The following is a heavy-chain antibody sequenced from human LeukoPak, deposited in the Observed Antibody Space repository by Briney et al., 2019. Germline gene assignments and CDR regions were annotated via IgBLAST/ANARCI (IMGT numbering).Heavy chain of an antibody. CDR3: ARDHSGYVNY. Sequence: GGSLRLSCAASGFTFSSYWISWVRQAPGKGLEWVANIKQDGSEKYYVDSVKGRFTISRDNAKNSLYLQMNSLRAEDTAVYYCARDHSGYVNYWGQGTLVTVSS. J-gene: IGHJ4*02. CDR2: IKQDGSEK. V-gene: IGHV3-7*01. CDR1: GFTFSSYW. D-gene: IGHD5-12*01.